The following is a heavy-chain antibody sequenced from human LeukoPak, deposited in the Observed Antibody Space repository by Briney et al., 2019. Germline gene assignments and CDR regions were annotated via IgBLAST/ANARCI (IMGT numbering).Heavy chain of an antibody. J-gene: IGHJ5*02. D-gene: IGHD3-10*01. V-gene: IGHV1-58*02. Sequence: GTSVKVSCKASGFTFTSSAMQWVRQARGQRLEWIGWIVVCSGNTNYAQKFQERVTITRDMSTSTAYMELSSLRSEDTAVYYCAADRAYYGSGSYVFDPWGQGTLVTVSS. CDR2: IVVCSGNT. CDR3: AADRAYYGSGSYVFDP. CDR1: GFTFTSSA.